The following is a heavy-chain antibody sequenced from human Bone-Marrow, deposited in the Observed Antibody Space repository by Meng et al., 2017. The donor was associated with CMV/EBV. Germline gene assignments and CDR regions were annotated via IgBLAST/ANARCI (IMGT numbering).Heavy chain of an antibody. D-gene: IGHD5-18*01. CDR2: ITGSGGST. Sequence: SPYAMSWVRQAPGKGLEWVSAITGSGGSTYYADSVEGRFTMSRDDSKITLYLQMNSLRAEDTAVYYCAKGTEFYDSYGKYLSEYFQHWGQGTLVTVSS. J-gene: IGHJ1*01. CDR1: SPYA. V-gene: IGHV3-23*01. CDR3: AKGTEFYDSYGKYLSEYFQH.